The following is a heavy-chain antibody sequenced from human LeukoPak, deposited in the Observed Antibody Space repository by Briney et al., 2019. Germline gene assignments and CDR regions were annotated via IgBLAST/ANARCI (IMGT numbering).Heavy chain of an antibody. CDR2: IRDSGGDT. Sequence: GGSLRLSCAASGFTFSNFAMSWVRQAPGKGLEWVLSIRDSGGDTYSADSVKGRFTISRDNSKNTLYLQMNSLRAEDTAVYYCAKGARHFYDSSGYPSPFDNWGQGTLVIVSS. J-gene: IGHJ4*02. CDR3: AKGARHFYDSSGYPSPFDN. D-gene: IGHD3-22*01. CDR1: GFTFSNFA. V-gene: IGHV3-23*01.